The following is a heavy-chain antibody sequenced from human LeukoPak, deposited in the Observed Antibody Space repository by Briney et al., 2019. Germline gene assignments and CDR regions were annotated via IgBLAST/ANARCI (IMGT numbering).Heavy chain of an antibody. CDR1: GYSFTIYW. D-gene: IGHD6-19*01. V-gene: IGHV5-51*01. Sequence: GESLKISCKGSGYSFTIYWIGWVRQMPGKGLEWMGIIYPGDSDTRYSPSFQGQVTISADKSISTAYLQWSSLKASDTAMYYCARHIAVAGTDYYYYYGMDVWGQGTTVTVSS. J-gene: IGHJ6*02. CDR3: ARHIAVAGTDYYYYYGMDV. CDR2: IYPGDSDT.